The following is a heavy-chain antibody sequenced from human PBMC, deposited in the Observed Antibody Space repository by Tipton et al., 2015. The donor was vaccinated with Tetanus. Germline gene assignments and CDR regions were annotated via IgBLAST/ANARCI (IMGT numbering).Heavy chain of an antibody. Sequence: QLVQSGAEVKKPGSSVKVSCKASGGTFSTYVISWVRQAPGQGLEWMGAIIPIFGPANYAQKFQGRVTITANKSTSTAYMELSSLRSEETAVYYCARVVQRTDYGGKTDPFGYWGQGTLVTASS. CDR1: GGTFSTYV. V-gene: IGHV1-69*06. CDR3: ARVVQRTDYGGKTDPFGY. CDR2: IIPIFGPA. D-gene: IGHD4-23*01. J-gene: IGHJ4*02.